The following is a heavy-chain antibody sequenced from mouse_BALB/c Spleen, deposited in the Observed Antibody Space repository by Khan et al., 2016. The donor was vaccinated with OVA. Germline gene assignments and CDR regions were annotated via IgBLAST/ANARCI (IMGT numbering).Heavy chain of an antibody. V-gene: IGHV2-6-4*01. CDR2: IWGGGGT. D-gene: IGHD2-14*01. CDR3: ARAYYRYDGYYAMDY. Sequence: QVQLKESGPGLVAPSQSLSITCTVSGFSLSRYNIHWVRQPPGKGLEWLGMIWGGGGTDYNSTLKSRLSISKDNSKSQVFLKMNRLQTDDTAMYCCARAYYRYDGYYAMDYWGQGTSVTVSS. J-gene: IGHJ4*01. CDR1: GFSLSRYN.